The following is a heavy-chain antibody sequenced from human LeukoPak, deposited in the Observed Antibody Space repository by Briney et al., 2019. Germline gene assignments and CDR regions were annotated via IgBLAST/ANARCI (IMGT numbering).Heavy chain of an antibody. J-gene: IGHJ4*02. Sequence: SETLSLTCTVSGGAISTYYWSWIRQTPGMGLEWIGYIYYTGSTNYNPSLKSRVTISVDASKNQFSLKMSSMTAADTAVYYCAKDAGDIVVMGQNYFDYWGQGTLVTVSS. CDR1: GGAISTYY. CDR2: IYYTGST. V-gene: IGHV4-59*01. D-gene: IGHD2-8*01. CDR3: AKDAGDIVVMGQNYFDY.